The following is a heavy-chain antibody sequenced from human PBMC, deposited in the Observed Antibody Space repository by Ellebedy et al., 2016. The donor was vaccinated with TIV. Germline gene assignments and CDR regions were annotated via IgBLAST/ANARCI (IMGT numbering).Heavy chain of an antibody. V-gene: IGHV1-3*04. CDR3: VTREWQDPMDV. CDR2: INTGNVNT. J-gene: IGHJ6*02. Sequence: ASVKVSXXASGHTFTSYGIHWVRQAPGQRLEWMGWINTGNVNTKYSQKFQGRVTITRDTSASTAYMELSSLMSEDTAVYYCVTREWQDPMDVWGQGTTVTVSS. CDR1: GHTFTSYG. D-gene: IGHD3-3*01.